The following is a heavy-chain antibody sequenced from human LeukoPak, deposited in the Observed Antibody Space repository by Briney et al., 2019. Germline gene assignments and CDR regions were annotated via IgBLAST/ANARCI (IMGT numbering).Heavy chain of an antibody. V-gene: IGHV4-59*01. Sequence: ASETLSLACTVSGGSISSYYWSWIRQPPGKGLEWIGYIYYTGSTDYNPSLKSRVAISVDTSKNQFSLKLSSVTAADTAVYYCARGSKAAPGTFDYWGQGTLVTVSS. CDR3: ARGSKAAPGTFDY. D-gene: IGHD6-13*01. CDR1: GGSISSYY. J-gene: IGHJ4*02. CDR2: IYYTGST.